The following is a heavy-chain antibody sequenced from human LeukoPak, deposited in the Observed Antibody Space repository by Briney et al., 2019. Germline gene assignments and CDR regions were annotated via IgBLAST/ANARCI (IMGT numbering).Heavy chain of an antibody. J-gene: IGHJ4*02. CDR1: GFSISHGYF. Sequence: SETLTLTCAVSGFSISHGYFWGWVRQPPGKGLEWIASIYHDERTYYNASPNSRATISVDTSKNQFSLKLGAVSAADTAVYFCARAPVVSPFDSWGQGILVIVSS. CDR3: ARAPVVSPFDS. CDR2: IYHDERT. V-gene: IGHV4-38-2*01. D-gene: IGHD3-22*01.